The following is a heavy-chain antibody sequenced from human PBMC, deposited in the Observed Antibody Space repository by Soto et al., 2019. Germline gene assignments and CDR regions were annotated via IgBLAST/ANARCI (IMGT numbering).Heavy chain of an antibody. Sequence: GGSLRLSCAASGFTFSSYAMHWVRQAPGKGLEWVAVISYDGSNKYYADSVKGRFTISRDNSKNTLYLQMNSLRAEDTAVYYCARDTYDSSGYPNDYWGQGTLVTVSS. CDR2: ISYDGSNK. D-gene: IGHD3-22*01. V-gene: IGHV3-30-3*01. CDR1: GFTFSSYA. J-gene: IGHJ4*02. CDR3: ARDTYDSSGYPNDY.